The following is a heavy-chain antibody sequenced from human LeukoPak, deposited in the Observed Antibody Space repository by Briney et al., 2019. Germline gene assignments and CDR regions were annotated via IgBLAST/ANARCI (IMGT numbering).Heavy chain of an antibody. V-gene: IGHV3-21*01. CDR3: ARSEVNGDYLFDY. Sequence: PGGSLRLSCAASGFTSSSYSMNWVRQAPGKGLEWVSSISSSSSYIYYADSVKGRFTISRDNAKNSLYLQMNSLRAEDTAVYYCARSEVNGDYLFDYWGQGTLVTVSS. J-gene: IGHJ4*02. CDR1: GFTSSSYS. CDR2: ISSSSSYI. D-gene: IGHD4-17*01.